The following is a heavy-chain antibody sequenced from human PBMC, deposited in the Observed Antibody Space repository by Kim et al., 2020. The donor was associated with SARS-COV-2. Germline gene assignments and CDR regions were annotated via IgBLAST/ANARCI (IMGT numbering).Heavy chain of an antibody. CDR2: LYTGGSS. D-gene: IGHD2-15*01. CDR3: ASVVAEIRDYYYMDV. V-gene: IGHV3-53*01. J-gene: IGHJ6*03. CDR1: GFSVSVTY. Sequence: GGSLRLSCAASGFSVSVTYMSWVRQAPGRGLEWVSVLYTGGSSYYADSVKGRFIISRDDSENTLYLRMNSLSAEDTGVYFCASVVAEIRDYYYMDVWGKG.